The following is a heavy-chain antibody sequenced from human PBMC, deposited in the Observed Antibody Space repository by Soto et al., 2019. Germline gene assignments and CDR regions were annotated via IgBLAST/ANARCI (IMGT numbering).Heavy chain of an antibody. Sequence: PGESLKISCKSSGYSFSSYWIAWVRLMPGKGLEWMGSIYPDDSDTKYSPSFQGQVTISADKSISTAYLQWSSLKASDTAMYYCARPYGRSYAMDVWGQGTTVTVSS. V-gene: IGHV5-51*01. CDR1: GYSFSSYW. CDR2: IYPDDSDT. CDR3: ARPYGRSYAMDV. J-gene: IGHJ6*02. D-gene: IGHD2-15*01.